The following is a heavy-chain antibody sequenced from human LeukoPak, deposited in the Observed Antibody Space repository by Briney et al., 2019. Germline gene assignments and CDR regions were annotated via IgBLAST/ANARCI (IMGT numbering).Heavy chain of an antibody. D-gene: IGHD2-15*01. Sequence: PGGSLRLSCVASGFTFSAYWMAWVRQAPGKGLEWIANIGQDGSEKNYVDSLKGRFTISRDNAKRSLYLQISSLRAEDTAMYYCARAGVASPDRWWYDSWGQGTLVAVSS. J-gene: IGHJ5*02. CDR1: GFTFSAYW. V-gene: IGHV3-7*03. CDR2: IGQDGSEK. CDR3: ARAGVASPDRWWYDS.